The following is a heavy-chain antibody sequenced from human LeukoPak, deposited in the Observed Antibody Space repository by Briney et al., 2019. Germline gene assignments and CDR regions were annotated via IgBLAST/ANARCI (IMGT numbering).Heavy chain of an antibody. CDR3: ARRVEWELNL. CDR2: IYYSGST. CDR1: GGSISSSSYY. Sequence: SETLSLTCTVSGGSISSSSYYWGWIRQPPGKGLEWIGSIYYSGSTYYNPSLKSRVTISVDTSKNQFSLKLSSVTAADTAVYYCARRVEWELNLWGQGTLVTVSS. D-gene: IGHD1-26*01. J-gene: IGHJ5*02. V-gene: IGHV4-39*01.